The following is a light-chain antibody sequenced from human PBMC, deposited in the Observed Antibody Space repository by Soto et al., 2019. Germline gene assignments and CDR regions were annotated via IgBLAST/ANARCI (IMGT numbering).Light chain of an antibody. V-gene: IGKV3-20*01. CDR3: QQYHNTPIT. Sequence: EIVWTQSPGTLALSRGEIATLSCRASQSVSSNYLAWYQQIPGQAPRLLIYGVSSRAAGIPDRFSGSGSGTDFTLTINRLEPEDFAVYYCQQYHNTPITFGQGTRLEIK. CDR1: QSVSSNY. J-gene: IGKJ5*01. CDR2: GVS.